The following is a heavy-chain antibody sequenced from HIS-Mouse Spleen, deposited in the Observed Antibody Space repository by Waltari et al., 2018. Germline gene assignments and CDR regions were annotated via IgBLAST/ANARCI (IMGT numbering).Heavy chain of an antibody. Sequence: QVQLVQSGAEMKKPGAAVKVSCKASGYTFTRCGRRWVRPAPGKGLEWMGWISAYNGNTNYAQKLQGRVTMTTDTSTSTAYMELRSLRSDDTAVYYCARSRWGSGAAFDIWGQGTMVTVSS. CDR3: ARSRWGSGAAFDI. J-gene: IGHJ3*02. CDR2: ISAYNGNT. V-gene: IGHV1-18*01. CDR1: GYTFTRCG. D-gene: IGHD7-27*01.